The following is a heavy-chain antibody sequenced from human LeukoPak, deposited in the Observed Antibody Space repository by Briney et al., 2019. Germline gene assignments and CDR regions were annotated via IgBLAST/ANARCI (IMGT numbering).Heavy chain of an antibody. CDR2: IYYSGST. CDR1: GFTFSSYA. V-gene: IGHV4-39*07. J-gene: IGHJ4*02. D-gene: IGHD4-17*01. Sequence: GSLRLSCAASGFTFSSYAMSWVRQAPGKGLEWIGSIYYSGSTYYNPSLKSRVTISVDTSKNQFSLKLSSVTAADTAVYYCARATPLTTLDYWGQGTLVTVSS. CDR3: ARATPLTTLDY.